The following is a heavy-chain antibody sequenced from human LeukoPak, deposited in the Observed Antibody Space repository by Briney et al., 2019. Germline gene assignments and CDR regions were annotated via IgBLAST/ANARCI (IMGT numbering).Heavy chain of an antibody. D-gene: IGHD3-22*01. CDR1: GGIFSNFA. CDR2: IIPFLRRT. CDR3: ARGEFLHDSGGHHVWLDP. J-gene: IGHJ5*02. Sequence: SVKVSCKSSGGIFSNFAMSWVRQAPGQGVEWMGWIIPFLRRTNYAQKFQGRVTITADKSTRTIYMELSSLRSEDTAVYYCARGEFLHDSGGHHVWLDPWGQGTLITVSS. V-gene: IGHV1-69*10.